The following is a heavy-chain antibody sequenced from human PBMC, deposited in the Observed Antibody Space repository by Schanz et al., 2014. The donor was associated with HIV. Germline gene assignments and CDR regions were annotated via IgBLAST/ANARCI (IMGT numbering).Heavy chain of an antibody. J-gene: IGHJ4*02. CDR2: IYSGGST. CDR1: GFTVSSNY. CDR3: ANEEVPNDY. Sequence: EVQLVESGGGLIQPGGSLRLSCAASGFTVSSNYMSWVRQAPGKGLEWVSVIYSGGSTDYADSVKGRFAISRDNSKNTVYLQMNSLRVEDTAVYYCANEEVPNDYWGQGTLVTVSS. V-gene: IGHV3-53*01.